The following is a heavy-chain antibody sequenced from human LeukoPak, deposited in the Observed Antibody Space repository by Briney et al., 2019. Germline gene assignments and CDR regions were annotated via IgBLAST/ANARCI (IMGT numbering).Heavy chain of an antibody. CDR3: ARGFWNRGTWGPYYFDY. CDR1: GYTFTRYA. J-gene: IGHJ4*02. D-gene: IGHD3-3*01. Sequence: ASVKVSCKASGYTFTRYAMKWVSQAAGQRGEWMGWINAGNGNTKYSQKFQGRFTITRDTYAGTAYMDLSSLRSEDTAVYYCARGFWNRGTWGPYYFDYWGQGTLVTVSS. V-gene: IGHV1-3*01. CDR2: INAGNGNT.